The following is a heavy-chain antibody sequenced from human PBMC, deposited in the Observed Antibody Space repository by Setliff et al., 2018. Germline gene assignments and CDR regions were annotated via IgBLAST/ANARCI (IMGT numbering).Heavy chain of an antibody. CDR2: IYIGGSA. D-gene: IGHD6-19*01. J-gene: IGHJ6*03. CDR1: GGSISSYY. Sequence: PSETLSLTCTVSGGSISSYYWSWIRQPAGKGLEWIGHIYIGGSANYNPSLKSRVTMSIDTSKNQFSLKLNSVTAADMAVYYCAREQWLDPPGYYYMDVWAEGTTVTAP. V-gene: IGHV4-4*07. CDR3: AREQWLDPPGYYYMDV.